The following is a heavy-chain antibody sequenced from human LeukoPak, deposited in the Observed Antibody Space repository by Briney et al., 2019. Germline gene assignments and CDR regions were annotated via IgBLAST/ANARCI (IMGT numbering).Heavy chain of an antibody. V-gene: IGHV3-48*01. J-gene: IGHJ4*02. CDR1: GFTFSTYT. Sequence: QPGGSLGLSCAASGFTFSTYTMNWVRQAPGKGLEWVSDISSSSRTMYYAASVRGRFTISRDNAKNSLYLQMNSLRAEDTAVYYCARDYYGDYYFDYWGQGTLVTVSS. CDR2: ISSSSRTM. CDR3: ARDYYGDYYFDY. D-gene: IGHD4-17*01.